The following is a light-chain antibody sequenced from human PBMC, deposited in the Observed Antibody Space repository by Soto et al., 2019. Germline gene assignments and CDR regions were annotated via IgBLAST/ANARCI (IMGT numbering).Light chain of an antibody. CDR2: GAS. J-gene: IGKJ1*01. CDR3: QKYGSSPWT. CDR1: QSVSSSY. V-gene: IGKV3-20*01. Sequence: EIVLPPSPGTLSLSPVSIANLSCRASQSVSSSYLAWYQQTPGQAPRLLIYGASSRATGIPDRFSGSGSGTDFTLTISRLEPEDCAVDDGQKYGSSPWTFGQGTKVEIK.